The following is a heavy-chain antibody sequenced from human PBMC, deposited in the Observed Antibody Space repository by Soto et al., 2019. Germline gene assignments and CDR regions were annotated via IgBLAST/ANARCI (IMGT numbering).Heavy chain of an antibody. V-gene: IGHV3-15*07. CDR3: TTMLWGGYSGYDSSIGYYYYGMDV. D-gene: IGHD5-12*01. CDR1: GFTFSNAW. J-gene: IGHJ6*02. CDR2: IKSKTDGGTT. Sequence: GGSLRLSCTASGFTFSNAWMNWVRQAPGKGLEWVGRIKSKTDGGTTDYAAPVKGRFTISRDDSKNTLYLQMNSLKTEDTAVYYCTTMLWGGYSGYDSSIGYYYYGMDVWGQGTTVTVSS.